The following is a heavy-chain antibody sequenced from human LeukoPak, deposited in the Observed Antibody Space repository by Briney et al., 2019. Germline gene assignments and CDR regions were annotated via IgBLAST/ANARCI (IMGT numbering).Heavy chain of an antibody. Sequence: GGSLRLSCVASGFAFRNNAMSWVRQAPGKGLEWVSLISDSGGSTNYADSVKGRFTISRDNSKNTLYLQMNTLRAEDTAIYYCASSYGSSAYYPFDYWGQGILVTVFS. J-gene: IGHJ4*02. CDR2: ISDSGGST. D-gene: IGHD3-22*01. CDR3: ASSYGSSAYYPFDY. CDR1: GFAFRNNA. V-gene: IGHV3-23*01.